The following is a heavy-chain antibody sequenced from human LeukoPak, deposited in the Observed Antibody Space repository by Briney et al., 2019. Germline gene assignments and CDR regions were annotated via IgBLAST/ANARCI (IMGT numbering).Heavy chain of an antibody. CDR2: VYSGGTT. CDR3: VKSPGYHGPGGSSAPIH. CDR1: GGTFSSYA. Sequence: SCKASGGTFSSYAISWVRQAPGKGLEWVSLVYSGGTTYHADSVKGRFTISRDDSKNTVYLQMNSLRAEDTAVYYCVKSPGYHGPGGSSAPIHWGQGTLVTASS. V-gene: IGHV3-66*01. D-gene: IGHD3-10*01. J-gene: IGHJ4*02.